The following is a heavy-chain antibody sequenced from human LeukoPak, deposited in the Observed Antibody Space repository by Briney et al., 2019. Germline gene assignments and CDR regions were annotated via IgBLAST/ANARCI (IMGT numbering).Heavy chain of an antibody. CDR3: ARGQQLVRFDP. CDR1: GGSISSYY. V-gene: IGHV4-59*01. Sequence: PSETLSLTCTVSGGSISSYYWSWIRQPPGKGLEWIGYIYYSGSTNYNPPLKSRVTISVDTSKNQFSLKLSSVTAADTAVYYCARGQQLVRFDPWGQGTLVTVSS. CDR2: IYYSGST. J-gene: IGHJ5*02. D-gene: IGHD6-13*01.